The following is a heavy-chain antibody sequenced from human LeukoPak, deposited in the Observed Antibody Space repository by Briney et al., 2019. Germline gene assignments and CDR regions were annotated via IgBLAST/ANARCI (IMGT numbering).Heavy chain of an antibody. CDR3: ARVRVVITTFDY. V-gene: IGHV4-39*01. D-gene: IGHD3-22*01. Sequence: PSETLSLTCTVSGGSLSSSSYYWGWIRQPPGKGLEWIGSIYYSGSTYYNPSLKSRVTISVDTSKNPFSLKLSSVTAADTAVYYCARVRVVITTFDYWGQGTLVTVSS. J-gene: IGHJ4*02. CDR1: GGSLSSSSYY. CDR2: IYYSGST.